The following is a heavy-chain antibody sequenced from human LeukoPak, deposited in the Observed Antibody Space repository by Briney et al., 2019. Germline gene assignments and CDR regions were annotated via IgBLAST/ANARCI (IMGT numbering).Heavy chain of an antibody. Sequence: SETLSLTCTVSGGSISSGSYYWSWIRQPAGKGLEWIGEINHSGSTNYNPSLKSRVTISVDTSKNQFSLKLSSVTAADTAVYYCARQDYYDSIPFDPWGQGTLVTVSS. D-gene: IGHD3-22*01. CDR3: ARQDYYDSIPFDP. CDR2: INHSGST. CDR1: GGSISSGSYY. V-gene: IGHV4-61*10. J-gene: IGHJ5*02.